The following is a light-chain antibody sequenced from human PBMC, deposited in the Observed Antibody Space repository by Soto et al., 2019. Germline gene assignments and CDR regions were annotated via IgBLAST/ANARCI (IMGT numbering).Light chain of an antibody. CDR3: ETWDSNIRV. Sequence: QPVLTQSSSASASLGSSVKLTCTLSSGHRSYIIAWHQQQPGKAPRYLMKLEGSGSYNKGSGVPDRFSGSSSGADRYLTMSNLQSEDEADYYWETWDSNIRVFGGVTKLTVL. CDR1: SGHRSYI. J-gene: IGLJ2*01. V-gene: IGLV4-60*03. CDR2: LEGSGSY.